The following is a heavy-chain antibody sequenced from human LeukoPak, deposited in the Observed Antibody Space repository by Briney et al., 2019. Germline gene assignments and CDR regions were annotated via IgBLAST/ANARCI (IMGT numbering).Heavy chain of an antibody. D-gene: IGHD2-15*01. Sequence: SETLSLTCAVSGGSISSSNWWSWVRQPPGKGLEWIGEIYHSGSTNYNPSLKSRVTISVDTSKNQFSLKLSSVTAADTAVYYCARSQPNCSGGSCYPTHSDYWGQGTLVTVSS. CDR1: GGSISSSNW. V-gene: IGHV4-4*02. J-gene: IGHJ4*02. CDR2: IYHSGST. CDR3: ARSQPNCSGGSCYPTHSDY.